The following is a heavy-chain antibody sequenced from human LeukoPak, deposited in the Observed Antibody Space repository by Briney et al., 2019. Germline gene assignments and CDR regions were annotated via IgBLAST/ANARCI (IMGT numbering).Heavy chain of an antibody. Sequence: PGGSLRLSCAASGFTFSNAWLSWVRQAPGKGLEWVAFIWYDGTNKYYADSVKGRFTISRDNSKNTLYLQMNSLRAEDTAVYYCAKEPPDYWGQGTLVTVSS. J-gene: IGHJ4*02. CDR3: AKEPPDY. V-gene: IGHV3-30*02. CDR2: IWYDGTNK. CDR1: GFTFSNAW.